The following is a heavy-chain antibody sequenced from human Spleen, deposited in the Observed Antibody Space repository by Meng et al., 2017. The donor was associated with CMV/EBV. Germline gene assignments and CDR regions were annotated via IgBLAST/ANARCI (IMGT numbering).Heavy chain of an antibody. CDR1: GGSISSSSYY. CDR3: ARGRYGDYAD. D-gene: IGHD4-17*01. J-gene: IGHJ1*01. CDR2: IYYSGST. V-gene: IGHV4-39*07. Sequence: SETLSLTCTVSGGSISSSSYYWGWIRQPPGKGLEWIGSIYYSGSTNYNPSLKSRVTISVDTSKNQFSLKLSSVTAADTAVYYCARGRYGDYADWGQGTLVTVSS.